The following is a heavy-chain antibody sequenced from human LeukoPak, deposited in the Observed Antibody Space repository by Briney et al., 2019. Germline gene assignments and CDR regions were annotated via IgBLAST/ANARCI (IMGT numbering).Heavy chain of an antibody. CDR3: ARLEYSSSWSPPFDY. CDR2: IYTSGST. Sequence: SETLSLTCTVSGGSISSYYWSWIRQPPGKGLEWIGYIYTSGSTNYNPSLKSRGTISVDTSKNQFSLKLSSVTAADTAVYYCARLEYSSSWSPPFDYWGQGTLVTVSS. V-gene: IGHV4-4*09. J-gene: IGHJ4*02. D-gene: IGHD6-13*01. CDR1: GGSISSYY.